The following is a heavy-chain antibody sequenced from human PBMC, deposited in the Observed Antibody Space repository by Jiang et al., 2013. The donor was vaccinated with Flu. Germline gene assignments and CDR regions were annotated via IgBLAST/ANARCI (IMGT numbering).Heavy chain of an antibody. CDR1: SVSSNSAA. D-gene: IGHD3-9*01. Sequence: SVSSNSAAWNWIRQSPSRGLEWLGRTYYRSKWYNDYAVSVKSRITINPDTSKNQFSLQLNSVTPEDTAVYYCARVSITIFTDAFDIWGQGTMVTVSS. V-gene: IGHV6-1*01. CDR3: ARVSITIFTDAFDI. J-gene: IGHJ3*02. CDR2: TYYRSKWYN.